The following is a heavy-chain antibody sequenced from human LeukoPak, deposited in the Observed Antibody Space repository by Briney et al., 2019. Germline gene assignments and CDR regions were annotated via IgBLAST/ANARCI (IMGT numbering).Heavy chain of an antibody. CDR3: AKDIFSPDLAHSYGYD. J-gene: IGHJ1*01. Sequence: PGGSLRLSCAASGFAFDDYAMHWVRQSPGKGLEWVSGISWNSGSMDYGDSVKGRFNISRDNARNILYLQMNSLTTEDTALYYCAKDIFSPDLAHSYGYDWGQGTLVTVSS. D-gene: IGHD5-18*01. CDR2: ISWNSGSM. CDR1: GFAFDDYA. V-gene: IGHV3-9*01.